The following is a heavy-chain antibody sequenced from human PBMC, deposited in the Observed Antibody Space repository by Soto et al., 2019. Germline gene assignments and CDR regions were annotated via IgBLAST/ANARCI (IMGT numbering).Heavy chain of an antibody. Sequence: GGSLRLSCAASGFTFSSYAMHWVRQAPGKGLEWVAVISYDGSNKYYADSVKGRFTISRDNSKNTLYLQMNSLRAEDTAVYYCEVRGVIGTDLDAFDIWGQGTMVTVSS. V-gene: IGHV3-30-3*01. CDR2: ISYDGSNK. CDR1: GFTFSSYA. CDR3: EVRGVIGTDLDAFDI. J-gene: IGHJ3*02. D-gene: IGHD3-10*01.